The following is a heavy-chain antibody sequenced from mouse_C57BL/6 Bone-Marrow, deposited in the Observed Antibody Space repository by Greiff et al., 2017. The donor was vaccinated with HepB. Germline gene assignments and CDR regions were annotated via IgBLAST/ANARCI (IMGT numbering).Heavy chain of an antibody. D-gene: IGHD1-1*01. CDR1: GYTFTSYW. CDR3: AREGLTTVVADY. Sequence: VQLQQPGAELVKPGASVKLSCKASGYTFTSYWMHWVKQRPGQGLEWIGMIHPNSGSTNYNEKFKSKATLTVDKSSSTAYMQLSSLTSDDSAVYYCAREGLTTVVADYWGQGTTLTVSS. CDR2: IHPNSGST. J-gene: IGHJ2*01. V-gene: IGHV1-64*01.